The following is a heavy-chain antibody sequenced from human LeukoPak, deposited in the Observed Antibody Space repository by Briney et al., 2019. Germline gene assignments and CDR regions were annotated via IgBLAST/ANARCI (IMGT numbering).Heavy chain of an antibody. CDR2: ISGSGDGT. J-gene: IGHJ4*02. V-gene: IGHV3-23*01. Sequence: GGSLRLSCAASGFTFSSYAMSWVRQAPGRGLEWVSAISGSGDGTYYTDSVKGRFTISRANSKNSLYLQMNSLRAEDTAVYYCAKVRDSSGWGTLFGFWGQGTPVTVSS. D-gene: IGHD6-19*01. CDR3: AKVRDSSGWGTLFGF. CDR1: GFTFSSYA.